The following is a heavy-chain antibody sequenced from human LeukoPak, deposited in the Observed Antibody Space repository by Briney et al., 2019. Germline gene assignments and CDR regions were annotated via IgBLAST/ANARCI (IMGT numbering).Heavy chain of an antibody. CDR1: GFTFTSSA. D-gene: IGHD3-22*01. V-gene: IGHV1-58*01. CDR2: IVVGSGNT. J-gene: IGHJ4*02. Sequence: SVKVSCKASGFTFTSSAVQWVRQARGQRLEWIGWIVVGSGNTNYAQKLQERVTITRDMSTSTAYMELSSLRSEDTAVYYCAANYYDSSGYFDYWGQGTLVTVSS. CDR3: AANYYDSSGYFDY.